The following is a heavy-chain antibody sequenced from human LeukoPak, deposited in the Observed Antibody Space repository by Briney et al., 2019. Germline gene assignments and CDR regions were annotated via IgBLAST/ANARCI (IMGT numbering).Heavy chain of an antibody. D-gene: IGHD2-21*02. CDR2: IQDSGST. CDR3: SRAGRADCGGDCYSIAYYYYAMDV. J-gene: IGHJ6*02. Sequence: SETLSLTCTLSVGSISTYYWSWIRQPPGKGLEWIGYIQDSGSTNHNPSLKSRLTISVDTSKSQISLKLSSVTAADTAVYYCSRAGRADCGGDCYSIAYYYYAMDVWGQGTTVTVSS. V-gene: IGHV4-59*01. CDR1: VGSISTYY.